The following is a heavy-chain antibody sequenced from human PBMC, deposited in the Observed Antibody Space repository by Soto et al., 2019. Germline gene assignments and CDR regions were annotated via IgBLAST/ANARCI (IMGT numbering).Heavy chain of an antibody. CDR2: IYWDDDN. Sequence: QITLKESGPTLVKPTQTLTLSCTFSGFSLSSRAVGVSWIRQPPGKALEWLALIYWDDDNRYSPSLKNRLTITKDHSKNQVILTMINKDPVDTGTYYCVHNFGWTHKTWGQGTLVTVSS. V-gene: IGHV2-5*02. J-gene: IGHJ5*01. CDR1: GFSLSSRAVG. CDR3: VHNFGWTHKT. D-gene: IGHD3-3*01.